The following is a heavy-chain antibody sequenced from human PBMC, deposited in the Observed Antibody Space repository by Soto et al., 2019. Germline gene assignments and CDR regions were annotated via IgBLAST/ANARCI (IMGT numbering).Heavy chain of an antibody. J-gene: IGHJ4*02. CDR2: MNPNSGNT. CDR3: ARGIDYYDTSGGDY. V-gene: IGHV1-8*01. Sequence: ASVKVSCKASGYTFTSYDINWVRQATGQGLEWMGWMNPNSGNTGYAQKFQGRVTMTRNTSISTAYMELSSRRSEDTAVYYCARGIDYYDTSGGDYWGQGTLVTVSS. D-gene: IGHD3-22*01. CDR1: GYTFTSYD.